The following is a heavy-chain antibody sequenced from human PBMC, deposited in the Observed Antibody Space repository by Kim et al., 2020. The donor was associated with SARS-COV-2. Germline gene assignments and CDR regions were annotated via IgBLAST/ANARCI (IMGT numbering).Heavy chain of an antibody. CDR3: AKAPGYSYGLYYYYYGM. D-gene: IGHD5-18*01. V-gene: IGHV3-23*03. CDR1: GFTFSSYA. Sequence: GGSLRLSCAASGFTFSSYAMSWVRQAPGKGLEWVSVIYSGGSSTYYADSVKGRFTISRDNSKNTLYLQMNSLRAEDTAVYYCAKAPGYSYGLYYYYYGM. CDR2: IYSGGSST. J-gene: IGHJ6*01.